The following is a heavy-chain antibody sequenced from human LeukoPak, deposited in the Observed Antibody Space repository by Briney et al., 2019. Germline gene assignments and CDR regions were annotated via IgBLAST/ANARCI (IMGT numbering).Heavy chain of an antibody. J-gene: IGHJ4*02. CDR2: IKQDGSEK. V-gene: IGHV3-7*01. CDR1: GFTFSSYW. Sequence: GGSLRLSCAASGFTFSSYWMSWVRQAPGKGLEWVANIKQDGSEKYYVDSVKGRFTISRDNAKNPLYLQMNSLRAEDTAVYYCARDGSYYDSSGCDYWGQGTLVTVSS. CDR3: ARDGSYYDSSGCDY. D-gene: IGHD3-22*01.